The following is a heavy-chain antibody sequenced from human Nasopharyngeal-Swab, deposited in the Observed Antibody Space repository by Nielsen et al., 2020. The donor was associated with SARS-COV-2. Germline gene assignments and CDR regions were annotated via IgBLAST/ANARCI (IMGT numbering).Heavy chain of an antibody. CDR2: VFNSGST. J-gene: IGHJ4*02. CDR1: GGSMSSYY. CDR3: ARVQVDDDFWTGYHFDY. Sequence: SETLSLTYTVSGGSMSSYYWYWIRQPPGKGLEWIGYVFNSGSTEYSPSLKRRATISVNTSNNQFSLKLSSVTAADTAVYFCARVQVDDDFWTGYHFDYWGQGTLVTVS. D-gene: IGHD3/OR15-3a*01. V-gene: IGHV4-59*01.